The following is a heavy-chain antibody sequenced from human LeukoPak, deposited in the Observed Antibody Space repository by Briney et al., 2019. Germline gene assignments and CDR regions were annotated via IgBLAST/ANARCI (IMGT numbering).Heavy chain of an antibody. CDR3: ARDNTVTHDGWFDP. V-gene: IGHV4-34*01. D-gene: IGHD4-11*01. CDR1: GGPFSGYY. CDR2: INHSGST. Sequence: PETLSLTCAVYGGPFSGYYWSWIRQPPGKGLEWIGEINHSGSTNYNPSLKSRVTISVDTSKNQFSLKLSSVTAADTAVYYCARDNTVTHDGWFDPWGQGTLVTVSS. J-gene: IGHJ5*02.